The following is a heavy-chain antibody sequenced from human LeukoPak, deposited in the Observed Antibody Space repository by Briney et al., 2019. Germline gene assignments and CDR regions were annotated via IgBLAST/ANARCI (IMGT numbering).Heavy chain of an antibody. V-gene: IGHV3-21*01. CDR3: ARDPEYSSSSFDY. CDR1: GFTFSSYS. J-gene: IGHJ4*02. Sequence: PGGSLRLSCAVSGFTFSSYSMNWVRQAPGKGLEWVSSISSSSSYIYYADSVKGRFTISRDNAKNSLYLQMNSLRAEDTAVYYCARDPEYSSSSFDYWGQGTLVTVSS. D-gene: IGHD6-6*01. CDR2: ISSSSSYI.